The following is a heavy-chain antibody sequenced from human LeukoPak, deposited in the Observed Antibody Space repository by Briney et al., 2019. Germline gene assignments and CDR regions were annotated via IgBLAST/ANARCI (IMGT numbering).Heavy chain of an antibody. D-gene: IGHD7-27*01. CDR2: INPNSGNT. V-gene: IGHV1/OR15-1*04. J-gene: IGHJ4*02. Sequence: ASVKVSCKASGYIFTDYYMHWVRQAPGQELGWMGRINPNSGNTGYAQKFQGRVTMTRNTSISTAYMELSSLRSEDTAVYYCARGLDLGRGAYWGQGTLVTVSS. CDR1: GYIFTDYY. CDR3: ARGLDLGRGAY.